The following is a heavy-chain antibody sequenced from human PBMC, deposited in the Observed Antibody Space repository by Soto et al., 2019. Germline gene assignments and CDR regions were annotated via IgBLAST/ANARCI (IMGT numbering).Heavy chain of an antibody. V-gene: IGHV3-23*01. D-gene: IGHD3-22*01. J-gene: IGHJ2*01. CDR1: GFTFSGYA. CDR3: AKDRDYDSSGYYYVGYFDL. CDR2: ISGSGGST. Sequence: EVELFESGGGLVQPGGSLRLTCAASGFTFSGYAMAWVRQAPGKGLEWVSTISGSGGSTYYADSVKGRFTISRDNSKNTLYLQMNSLRVEDTAIYSCAKDRDYDSSGYYYVGYFDLWGRGTLVTVSS.